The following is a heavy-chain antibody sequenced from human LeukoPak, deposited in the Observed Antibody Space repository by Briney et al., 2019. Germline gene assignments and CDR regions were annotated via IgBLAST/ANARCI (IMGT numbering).Heavy chain of an antibody. CDR3: ARARVDSYSSSWSYHDFDY. V-gene: IGHV1-69*13. D-gene: IGHD6-13*01. CDR2: IISIFGTA. J-gene: IGHJ4*02. CDR1: GGTFSSYA. Sequence: SVKVSCKASGGTFSSYAISWVRQAPGQGLEWMGGIISIFGTANYAQKFQGRVTITADESTSTAYMELSSLRSEDTAVYYCARARVDSYSSSWSYHDFDYWGQGTLVTVSS.